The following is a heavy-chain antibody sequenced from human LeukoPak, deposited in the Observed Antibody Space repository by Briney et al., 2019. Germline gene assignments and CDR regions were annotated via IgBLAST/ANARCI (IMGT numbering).Heavy chain of an antibody. D-gene: IGHD6-6*01. CDR1: GYTFTGYY. CDR2: INPNSGGT. Sequence: ASVKVSCKASGYTFTGYYMHWVRQAPGQGLEWMGWINPNSGGTNYAQKFQGRVTMTRDTSISTAYMELSRLRSDDTAVYYCARELIAVRNNWFDPWGQGTLVTVSS. CDR3: ARELIAVRNNWFDP. V-gene: IGHV1-2*02. J-gene: IGHJ5*02.